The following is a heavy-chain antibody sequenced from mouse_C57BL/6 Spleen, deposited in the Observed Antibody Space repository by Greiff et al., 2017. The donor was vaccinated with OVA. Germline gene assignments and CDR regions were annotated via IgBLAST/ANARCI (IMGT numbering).Heavy chain of an antibody. CDR2: IYPRSGNT. CDR3: ARKIYYDYDGYYAMDY. Sequence: QVQLKQSGAELARPGASVKLSCKASGYTFTSYGISWVKQRTGQGLEWIGEIYPRSGNTYYNEKFKGKATLTADKSSSTAYMELRSLTSEDSAVDFCARKIYYDYDGYYAMDYWGQGTSVTVSS. CDR1: GYTFTSYG. V-gene: IGHV1-81*01. J-gene: IGHJ4*01. D-gene: IGHD2-4*01.